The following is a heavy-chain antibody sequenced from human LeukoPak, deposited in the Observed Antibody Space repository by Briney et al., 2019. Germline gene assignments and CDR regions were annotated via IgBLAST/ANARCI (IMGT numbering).Heavy chain of an antibody. J-gene: IGHJ3*02. D-gene: IGHD3-10*01. CDR2: ISHDGSNK. V-gene: IGHV3-30*18. Sequence: PGGSLRLSCAACGFIFSTNGMHRVRQAPGKGLEWVAVISHDGSNKYYADSVKGRFTISRDNPKNTLYLQMNSLRVEDTAVYYCAKDFGELLYGDAFDIWGQGTMVAVSS. CDR1: GFIFSTNG. CDR3: AKDFGELLYGDAFDI.